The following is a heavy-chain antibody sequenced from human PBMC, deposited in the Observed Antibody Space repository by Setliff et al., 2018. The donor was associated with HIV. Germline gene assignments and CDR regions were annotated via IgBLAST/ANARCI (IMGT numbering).Heavy chain of an antibody. CDR2: IYTSGST. Sequence: SETLSLTCTVSGGSISSGSYYWSWIRQPAGKGLEWIGHIYTSGSTNYNPSLKSRVTISVDTSKNQFSLKLSSVTAADTAVYYCARGLSSGRYGYWYFDLWGRGTLVTVSS. V-gene: IGHV4-61*09. J-gene: IGHJ2*01. D-gene: IGHD6-19*01. CDR1: GGSISSGSYY. CDR3: ARGLSSGRYGYWYFDL.